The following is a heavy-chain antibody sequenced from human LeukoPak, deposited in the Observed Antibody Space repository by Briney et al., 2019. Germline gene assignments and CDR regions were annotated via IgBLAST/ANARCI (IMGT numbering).Heavy chain of an antibody. D-gene: IGHD5-18*01. CDR1: GGSFSGYY. CDR2: INHSGST. V-gene: IGHV4-34*01. CDR3: ARRGYSYGYRYLNY. Sequence: PSETLSLTCAVYGGSFSGYYWSWIRQPPGKGLEWIGEINHSGSTNYNPSLESRVTISVDTSKNQFSLKLSSVTAADTAVYYCARRGYSYGYRYLNYWGQGTLVTVSS. J-gene: IGHJ4*02.